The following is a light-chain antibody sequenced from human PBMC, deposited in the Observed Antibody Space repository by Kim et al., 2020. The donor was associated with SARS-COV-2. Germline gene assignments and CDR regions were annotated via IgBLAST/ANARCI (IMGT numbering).Light chain of an antibody. J-gene: IGKJ2*01. CDR2: GAS. V-gene: IGKV3-15*01. Sequence: EIVMTQSPVTLSVSPGERATLSCRASQSVSSNLAWYQQTPGQAPRLLIYGASTRATGIPARFSGTGSGTEFTLTISSLQSEDFAVYYCQQYNKWPYTFGQGAKLAF. CDR1: QSVSSN. CDR3: QQYNKWPYT.